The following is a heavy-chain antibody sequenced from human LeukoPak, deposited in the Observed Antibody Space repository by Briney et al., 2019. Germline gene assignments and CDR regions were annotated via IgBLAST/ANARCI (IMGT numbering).Heavy chain of an antibody. J-gene: IGHJ4*02. Sequence: GASVKVSCKASGGTFSSYAISWVRQAPGQGLEWMGRIIPILGIANYAQKFQGRVTITADKSTSTAYMELSSPRSEDTAVYYCARQGYSYGYSFDYWGQGTLVTVSS. CDR1: GGTFSSYA. CDR2: IIPILGIA. CDR3: ARQGYSYGYSFDY. V-gene: IGHV1-69*04. D-gene: IGHD5-18*01.